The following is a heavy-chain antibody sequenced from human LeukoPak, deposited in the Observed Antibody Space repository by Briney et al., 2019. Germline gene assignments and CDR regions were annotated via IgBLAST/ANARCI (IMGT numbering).Heavy chain of an antibody. D-gene: IGHD3-16*02. V-gene: IGHV3-21*01. CDR1: GFTFSSYS. CDR2: ISSSSSYI. CDR3: AREGGTIEIGEFDY. J-gene: IGHJ4*02. Sequence: PGGSLRLSCAASGFTFSSYSMNWVRQAPGKGLEWVSSISSSSSYIYYADSVKGRFTISRDNAKNSLYLQMNSLRAEDTAVYYCAREGGTIEIGEFDYWGRGTLVTVSS.